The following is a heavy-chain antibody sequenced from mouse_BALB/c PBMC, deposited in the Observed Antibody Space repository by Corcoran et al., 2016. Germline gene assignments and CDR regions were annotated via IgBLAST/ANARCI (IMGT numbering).Heavy chain of an antibody. CDR3: ARDPAWFAY. CDR2: INTYTGEP. V-gene: IGHV9-1*02. J-gene: IGHJ3*01. CDR1: GYTFTNYG. Sequence: QIQLVQSGPELKKPGETVKISCKASGYTFTNYGMNWVKQGPGKGLKWMGWINTYTGEPTYADDFKGRFAFSLETSASTAYWQINNLKNEDMTTYFCARDPAWFAYWGQGTLVTVSA.